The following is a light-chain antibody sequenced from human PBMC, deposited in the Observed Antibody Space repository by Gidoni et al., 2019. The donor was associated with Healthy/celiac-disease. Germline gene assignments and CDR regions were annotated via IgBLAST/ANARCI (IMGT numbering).Light chain of an antibody. V-gene: IGKV4-1*01. CDR1: QSVLYSSNNKNY. J-gene: IGKJ1*01. CDR3: QQYYSTPLTWT. Sequence: DIVMTQSPDSLAVSLGERATINCKSSQSVLYSSNNKNYLAWYQQKPGQPPKLLIYWASTRESWVPDRFSGSGSGTDFTLTTSSLQAEDVAVYYCQQYYSTPLTWTFGQGTKVEIK. CDR2: WAS.